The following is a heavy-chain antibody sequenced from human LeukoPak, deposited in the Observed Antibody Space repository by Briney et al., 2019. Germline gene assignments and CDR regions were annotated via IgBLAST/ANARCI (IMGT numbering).Heavy chain of an antibody. V-gene: IGHV1-8*01. CDR1: GYTFTGYD. D-gene: IGHD7-27*01. J-gene: IGHJ4*02. Sequence: APVKVSCKASGYTFTGYDINWVRQATGQGLEWMGWMNPNSGNTGYAQKFQGRVTMTRNTSISTAYMELSSLRSEDTAVYYCARDLKLGIYDYWGQGTLVTVSS. CDR3: ARDLKLGIYDY. CDR2: MNPNSGNT.